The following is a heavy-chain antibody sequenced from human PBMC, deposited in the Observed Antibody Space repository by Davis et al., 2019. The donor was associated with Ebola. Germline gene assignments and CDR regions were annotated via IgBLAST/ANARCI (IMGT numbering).Heavy chain of an antibody. D-gene: IGHD3-10*01. CDR3: AVLGGSGSSHYYYYYYGMDV. CDR1: GFTFSSYA. Sequence: GGSLRLSCAASGFTFSSYAMHWVRQAPGKGLEWVAVISYDGSNKYYADSVKGRFTISRDNSKNTLYLQMNSLRAEDTAVYYCAVLGGSGSSHYYYYYYGMDVWGQGTTVTVSS. V-gene: IGHV3-30-3*01. CDR2: ISYDGSNK. J-gene: IGHJ6*02.